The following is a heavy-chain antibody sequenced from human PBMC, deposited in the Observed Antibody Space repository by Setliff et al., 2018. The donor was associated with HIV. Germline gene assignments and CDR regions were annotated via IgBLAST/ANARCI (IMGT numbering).Heavy chain of an antibody. J-gene: IGHJ5*02. CDR2: FDPEDGEP. CDR1: GYTLTELS. Sequence: ASVKVSCKVSGYTLTELSRHWVRQAPGKGLEWMGGFDPEDGEPIYAQNFQGRVTMTDDTSTDTAYMELSSLRSEDTAVYYCALPYCGGGNCWSSASLPPAGWFDPWGQGTLVTVSS. D-gene: IGHD2-15*01. CDR3: ALPYCGGGNCWSSASLPPAGWFDP. V-gene: IGHV1-24*01.